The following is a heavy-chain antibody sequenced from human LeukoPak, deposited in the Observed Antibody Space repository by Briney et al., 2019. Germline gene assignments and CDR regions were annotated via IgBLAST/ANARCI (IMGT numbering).Heavy chain of an antibody. Sequence: GGSLRLSCAASGFNFNNFAMSWVRQAPGKGPEWLSAMTGPADTTYYAESVKGRFTISRDYSKSMAYLQMTSLRVEDTAIYYCAKGAEIDHWGQGTLVTVSS. CDR1: GFNFNNFA. CDR2: MTGPADTT. J-gene: IGHJ4*02. CDR3: AKGAEIDH. V-gene: IGHV3-23*01.